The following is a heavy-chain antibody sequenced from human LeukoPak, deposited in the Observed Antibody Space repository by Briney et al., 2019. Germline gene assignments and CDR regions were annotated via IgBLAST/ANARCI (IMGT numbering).Heavy chain of an antibody. CDR3: ARDQRYCSGGSCYSLEAYFDY. CDR1: GYTFTSYY. J-gene: IGHJ4*02. CDR2: INPSGGST. Sequence: ASVKVSCKASGYTFTSYYMHWVRQAPGQGLKWMGIINPSGGSTSYAQKFQGRVTMTRDTSTSTVYMELSSLRSEDTAVYYCARDQRYCSGGSCYSLEAYFDYWGQGTLVTVSS. D-gene: IGHD2-15*01. V-gene: IGHV1-46*03.